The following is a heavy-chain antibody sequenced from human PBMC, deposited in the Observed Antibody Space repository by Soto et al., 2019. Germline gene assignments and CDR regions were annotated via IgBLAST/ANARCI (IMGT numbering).Heavy chain of an antibody. Sequence: GGSLRLSCAASGFTFSSYAMSWVRQAPGKGLEWVSAISGSGGSTYYADSVKGRFTISRDNSKNTLYLQMNSLRAEDTAVYYCAKEVGFGPYYYYGMDVWGQGTTVTVSS. D-gene: IGHD3-16*01. CDR2: ISGSGGST. V-gene: IGHV3-23*01. J-gene: IGHJ6*02. CDR3: AKEVGFGPYYYYGMDV. CDR1: GFTFSSYA.